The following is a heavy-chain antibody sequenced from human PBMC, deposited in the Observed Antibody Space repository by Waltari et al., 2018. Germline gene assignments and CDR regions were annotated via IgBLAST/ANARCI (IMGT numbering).Heavy chain of an antibody. CDR1: GFPFNSYS. Sequence: QLVESGGGLVQPGGSLRLPCAASGFPFNSYSLTWVRQAPGKVLEWVSGIRGNTGRTYYADSVKGRFTISRDNSKHTLYLQMNSLRAEDTAVYYCAKDHGFSGNDYPTYLDYWGQGTSVTVSS. CDR2: IRGNTGRT. CDR3: AKDHGFSGNDYPTYLDY. J-gene: IGHJ4*02. V-gene: IGHV3-23*04. D-gene: IGHD5-12*01.